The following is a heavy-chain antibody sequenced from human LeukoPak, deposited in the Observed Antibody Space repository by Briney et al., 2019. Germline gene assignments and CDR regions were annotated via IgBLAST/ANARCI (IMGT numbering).Heavy chain of an antibody. J-gene: IGHJ6*02. Sequence: PSETLSLTCTVSGGSISSSSYYWGWIRQPPGKGLEWIGSIYYSGSTYYNPSLKSRVTISVDTSKNQFSLKLSSVTAADTAVYYCARALTYYDILTGYFYYYGMDVWGQGTTVTVSS. CDR3: ARALTYYDILTGYFYYYGMDV. V-gene: IGHV4-39*07. D-gene: IGHD3-9*01. CDR1: GGSISSSSYY. CDR2: IYYSGST.